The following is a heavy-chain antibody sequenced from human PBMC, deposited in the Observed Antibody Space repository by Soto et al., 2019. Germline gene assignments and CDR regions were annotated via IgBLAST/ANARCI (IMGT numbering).Heavy chain of an antibody. V-gene: IGHV4-4*02. CDR2: IYHSGST. D-gene: IGHD3-16*02. CDR3: ARGLNTLSPFDY. CDR1: GGSISSTNW. J-gene: IGHJ4*02. Sequence: SETLSLTCAVSGGSISSTNWWSWVRQPPGKGLEWIGEIYHSGSTNYNPSLKSRVTISVDKSKNQFSLKLSAVTAADTAVYYCARGLNTLSPFDYWGQVTLVTVSS.